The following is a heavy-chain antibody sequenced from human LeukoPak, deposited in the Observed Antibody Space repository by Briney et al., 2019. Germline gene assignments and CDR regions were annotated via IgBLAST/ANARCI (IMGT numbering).Heavy chain of an antibody. V-gene: IGHV1-69*04. CDR2: IIPILGIA. Sequence: GASVKVSCKASGGTFSSYAISWVRQAPGQGLEWMGRIIPILGIANYAQKFQGRVTITADKSTSTAYMELSSLRSEDTAVYYCASGGAVYYYDSSGYYDPFDYWGQGTLVTVSS. CDR1: GGTFSSYA. J-gene: IGHJ4*02. D-gene: IGHD3-22*01. CDR3: ASGGAVYYYDSSGYYDPFDY.